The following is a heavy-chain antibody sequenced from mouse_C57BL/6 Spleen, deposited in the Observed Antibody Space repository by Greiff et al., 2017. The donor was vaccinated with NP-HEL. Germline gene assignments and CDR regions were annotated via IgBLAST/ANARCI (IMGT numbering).Heavy chain of an antibody. CDR3: ASGSQLAPYYFDY. V-gene: IGHV5-9*01. J-gene: IGHJ2*01. CDR2: ISGGGGNT. Sequence: EVQRVESGGGLVKPGGSLNLSCAASGFTFSSYTMSWVRQTPEKRLEWVATISGGGGNTYYPASVKGRFTISRDNAKNTLYLQMSSLRSEDTALYYCASGSQLAPYYFDYWGQGTTLTVSS. CDR1: GFTFSSYT. D-gene: IGHD1-3*01.